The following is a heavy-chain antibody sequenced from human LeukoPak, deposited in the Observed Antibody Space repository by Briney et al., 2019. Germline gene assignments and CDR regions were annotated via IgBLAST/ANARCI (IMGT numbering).Heavy chain of an antibody. CDR3: AKDLENYYDSSGYVDY. CDR2: ISDDGSNK. J-gene: IGHJ4*02. CDR1: GFTFSSYG. V-gene: IGHV3-30*18. Sequence: GGSLRLSCAASGFTFSSYGMHWVRQAPGKGLEWVAAISDDGSNKYYADSVKGRFTISRDNSKNTVYLQMNSLRAEDTAVYYCAKDLENYYDSSGYVDYWGQGTLVTVSS. D-gene: IGHD3-22*01.